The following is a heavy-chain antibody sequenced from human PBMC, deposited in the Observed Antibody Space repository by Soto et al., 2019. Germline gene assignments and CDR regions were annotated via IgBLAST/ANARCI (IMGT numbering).Heavy chain of an antibody. J-gene: IGHJ4*02. CDR3: AARSRGSLYPIDY. CDR2: IVVGSGNT. CDR1: GFTFTSSA. Sequence: EASVKVSCKASGFTFTSSAVQWVRQARGQRLEWIGWIVVGSGNTNYAQKFQERVTITRDMSTSTAYMELSSLRSEDTAVYYCAARSRGSLYPIDYWGQGTLVTVSS. D-gene: IGHD2-15*01. V-gene: IGHV1-58*01.